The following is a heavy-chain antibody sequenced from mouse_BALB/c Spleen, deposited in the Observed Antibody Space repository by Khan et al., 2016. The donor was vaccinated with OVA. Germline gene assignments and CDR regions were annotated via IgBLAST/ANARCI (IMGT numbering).Heavy chain of an antibody. D-gene: IGHD1-1*01. V-gene: IGHV5-17*02. Sequence: EVQLQESGRGLVQPGGSRKLSCAASGFTFTSYGMHWIRQAPEKGLEWVAYISSDSNTIYYADTVKGRFTISRDNPKNTLFLQMTSLRSGDTAMYFCATSYFYGYYFDYWGQGTTLTGSS. J-gene: IGHJ2*01. CDR2: ISSDSNTI. CDR1: GFTFTSYG. CDR3: ATSYFYGYYFDY.